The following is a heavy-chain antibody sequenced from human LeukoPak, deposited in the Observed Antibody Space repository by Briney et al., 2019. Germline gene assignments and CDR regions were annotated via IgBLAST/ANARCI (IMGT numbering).Heavy chain of an antibody. J-gene: IGHJ4*02. D-gene: IGHD3-22*01. CDR2: ISSSGSTI. Sequence: GGSLRLSCAASGFTLNSYLMSWVRQAPGKGLEWVSYISSSGSTIYYADSVKGRFTISRDNAKNSLYLQMNSLRAEDTAVYYCARVQPHYYDSSGYPPDYWGQGTLVTVSS. CDR1: GFTLNSYL. V-gene: IGHV3-11*01. CDR3: ARVQPHYYDSSGYPPDY.